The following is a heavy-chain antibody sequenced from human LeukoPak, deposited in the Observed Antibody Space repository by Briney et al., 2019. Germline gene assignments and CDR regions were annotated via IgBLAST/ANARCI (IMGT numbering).Heavy chain of an antibody. CDR3: ARAAGYAFWSGYSPFDY. D-gene: IGHD3-3*01. J-gene: IGHJ4*02. CDR2: INHSGST. Sequence: PSETLSLTCAVYGGSFSGYYWSWIRQPPGKGLEWIGEINHSGSTNYNPSLKSRVTISVDTSKNQFSLKLSSVTAADTGVYYCARAAGYAFWSGYSPFDYWGQGTLVTVSS. V-gene: IGHV4-34*01. CDR1: GGSFSGYY.